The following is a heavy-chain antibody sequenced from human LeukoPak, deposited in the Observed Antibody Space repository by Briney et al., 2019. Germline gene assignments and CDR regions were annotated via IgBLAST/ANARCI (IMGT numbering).Heavy chain of an antibody. CDR3: AKDFFAARRSDY. Sequence: GRSLRLSCAASGFTFSSYAMSWVRQAPGKGLEWVSAISGSGGSTYYADSVKGRFTISRDNSKNTLYLQMNSLRAEDTAVYYCAKDFFAARRSDYWGQGTLVTVSS. V-gene: IGHV3-23*01. CDR2: ISGSGGST. J-gene: IGHJ4*02. D-gene: IGHD6-6*01. CDR1: GFTFSSYA.